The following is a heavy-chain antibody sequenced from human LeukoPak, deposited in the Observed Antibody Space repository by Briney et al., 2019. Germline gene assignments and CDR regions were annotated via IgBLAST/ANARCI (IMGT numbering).Heavy chain of an antibody. V-gene: IGHV3-74*01. D-gene: IGHD5/OR15-5a*01. CDR1: GFTFSSHW. CDR3: ARGLSPSEAYDT. CDR2: INKDGSDA. J-gene: IGHJ3*02. Sequence: PGGSLRLSCAASGFTFSSHWMHWVRQPPGKGLVWVSRINKDGSDAIYADSVKGRFTISRDNAKNTLYLQMNSLRAEDTAVYYCARGLSPSEAYDTWGQGTMVAVSS.